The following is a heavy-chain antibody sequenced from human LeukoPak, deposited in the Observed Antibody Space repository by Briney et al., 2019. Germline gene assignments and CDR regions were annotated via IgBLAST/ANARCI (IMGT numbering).Heavy chain of an antibody. CDR1: GFTFSNSW. Sequence: PGGSLRLSCAASGFTFSNSWMSWVRQAPGKGLEWVANIKEDGSDKYYVDSVKGRFTISRDNAKNSLYLQMDSLRAEDTAVYHCARGSYWGQGALVAVSS. J-gene: IGHJ4*02. CDR3: ARGSY. CDR2: IKEDGSDK. V-gene: IGHV3-7*04.